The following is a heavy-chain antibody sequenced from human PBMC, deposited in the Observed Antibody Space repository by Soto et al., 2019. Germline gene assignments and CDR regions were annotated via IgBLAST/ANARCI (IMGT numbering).Heavy chain of an antibody. D-gene: IGHD3-16*01. CDR1: GLIVSGSY. V-gene: IGHV3-53*01. Sequence: HPGGSLRLSCAASGLIVSGSYMNWVRQAPGEGLEWVSVISPGGTTYYAASVKGRFTISRDNSRNTLFLQMSGLRDEDTAVYYCVRGHYAGPGQWGQGTLVTVSS. J-gene: IGHJ4*02. CDR2: ISPGGTT. CDR3: VRGHYAGPGQ.